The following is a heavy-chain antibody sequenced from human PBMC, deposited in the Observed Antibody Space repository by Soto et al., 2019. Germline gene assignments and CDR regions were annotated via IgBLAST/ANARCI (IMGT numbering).Heavy chain of an antibody. Sequence: ASVKVSCKASGYTFTSYAMHWVRQAPGQRLEWMGWINAGNGNTKYSQKFQGRVTITRDTSASTAYMELSGLRSEDTAVYYCARGAMVRGGYYYYMDVWGKGTTVSVSS. CDR3: ARGAMVRGGYYYYMDV. V-gene: IGHV1-3*01. D-gene: IGHD3-10*01. CDR1: GYTFTSYA. CDR2: INAGNGNT. J-gene: IGHJ6*03.